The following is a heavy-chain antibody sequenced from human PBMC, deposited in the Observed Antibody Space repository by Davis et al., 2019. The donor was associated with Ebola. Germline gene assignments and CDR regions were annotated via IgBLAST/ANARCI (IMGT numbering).Heavy chain of an antibody. Sequence: GGSLRLSCAASGFTVSSNYMSWVRQAPGKGLEWVSVIYSGGSTYYADSVKGRFTISRDNAKNSLYLQMNSLRAEDTAVYYCASLPYSSGWSLDYWGQGTLVTVSS. V-gene: IGHV3-53*01. D-gene: IGHD6-19*01. J-gene: IGHJ4*02. CDR3: ASLPYSSGWSLDY. CDR2: IYSGGST. CDR1: GFTVSSNY.